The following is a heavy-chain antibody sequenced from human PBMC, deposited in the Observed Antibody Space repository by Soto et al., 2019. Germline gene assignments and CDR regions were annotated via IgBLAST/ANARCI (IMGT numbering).Heavy chain of an antibody. CDR2: ISGSGGST. Sequence: GGSLRLSCAASGFTFSSYAMSWVRQAPGKGLEWVSAISGSGGSTYYADSVKGRFTISRDNSKNTLYLQMNSLRAEDTAVYYCAKFSPPGIAAAGTLFWHYGMDVWARGSTVTGSS. CDR3: AKFSPPGIAAAGTLFWHYGMDV. D-gene: IGHD6-13*01. CDR1: GFTFSSYA. V-gene: IGHV3-23*01. J-gene: IGHJ6*02.